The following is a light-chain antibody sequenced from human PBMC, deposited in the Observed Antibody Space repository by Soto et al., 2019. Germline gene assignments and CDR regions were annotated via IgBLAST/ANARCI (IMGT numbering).Light chain of an antibody. V-gene: IGKV3-20*01. CDR2: GAS. CDR1: QSVSSSY. J-gene: IGKJ1*01. Sequence: EIVLTQSPGALSLSPGERATLSCGASQSVSSSYLAWYQQKPGKAPRLLIYGASTRATGIPDRFSGSGSGTDFTITISRLEPGDFAVYYCQQYGSSPRTFGQGTKVEIK. CDR3: QQYGSSPRT.